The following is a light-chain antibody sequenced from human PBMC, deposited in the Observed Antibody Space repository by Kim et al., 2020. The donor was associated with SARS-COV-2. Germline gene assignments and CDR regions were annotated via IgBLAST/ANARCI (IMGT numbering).Light chain of an antibody. CDR1: KLGDNY. CDR3: QAWDSSTYV. CDR2: QDS. Sequence: SSSPGQTASITCSGDKLGDNYACWYQQQPGPSPVLVIYQDSKRPSGIPERFSGSNSGNTATLTISGTQAMDEADYYCQAWDSSTYVFGTGTRSPS. J-gene: IGLJ1*01. V-gene: IGLV3-1*01.